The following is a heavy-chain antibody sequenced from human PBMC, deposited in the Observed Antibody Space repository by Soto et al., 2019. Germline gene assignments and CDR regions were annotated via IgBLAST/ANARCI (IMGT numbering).Heavy chain of an antibody. V-gene: IGHV3-74*01. J-gene: IGHJ3*01. CDR2: IHSDGITT. CDR1: GFTLSNYW. Sequence: PGGSLRLSCAASGFTLSNYWMTWVRQAPGKGLEWVSRIHSDGITTLYADSVTGRFTISRDNAKNTVFLQMNSLRAEDTAVYYCATGPTPAFAFWGRGTMVTVSS. D-gene: IGHD1-1*01. CDR3: ATGPTPAFAF.